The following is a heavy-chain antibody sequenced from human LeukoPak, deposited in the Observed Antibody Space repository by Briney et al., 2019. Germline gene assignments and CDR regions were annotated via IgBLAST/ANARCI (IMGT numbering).Heavy chain of an antibody. V-gene: IGHV4-39*07. J-gene: IGHJ6*03. CDR3: ARVFEQGYCSSTSCYTVSSHYYMDL. Sequence: SETLSLTCSVSGGSISSSGYYWGWIRQPPAKGLEWIGSIHYSGSTYNNPSLKSRVTMSIDTSRSQFSLNLRSVTAADTAVYYCARVFEQGYCSSTSCYTVSSHYYMDLWGKGTTVTVSS. CDR1: GGSISSSGYY. D-gene: IGHD2-2*02. CDR2: IHYSGST.